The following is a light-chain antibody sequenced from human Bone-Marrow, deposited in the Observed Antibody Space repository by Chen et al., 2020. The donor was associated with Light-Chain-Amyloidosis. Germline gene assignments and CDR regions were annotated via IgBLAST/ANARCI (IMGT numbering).Light chain of an antibody. V-gene: IGKV3-20*01. CDR1: QTISSNY. CDR2: GSS. J-gene: IGKJ4*01. Sequence: EIVLTQSPGTLSLSPGEGANLSCRASQTISSNYLTWYQQKFGQAHRLLIYGSSSRATGIPDRFTGSGSGTDFTHTINRLEPEDFAMYYCQQYGTSPLTFGGGTKVEI. CDR3: QQYGTSPLT.